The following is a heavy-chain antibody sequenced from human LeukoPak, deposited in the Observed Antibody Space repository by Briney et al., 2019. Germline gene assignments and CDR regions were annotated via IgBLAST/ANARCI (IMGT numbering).Heavy chain of an antibody. Sequence: GGSLRLSCAASGFTFSSYAMSWVRQAPGKGLEWVSAITDGGGSTYYADSVKGRFTISRDNSKNTLYLQMNSLRAEDTAVYYCAKAEGGYDSFFDYWGQGTLVTVSS. CDR2: ITDGGGST. J-gene: IGHJ4*02. D-gene: IGHD5-12*01. CDR1: GFTFSSYA. CDR3: AKAEGGYDSFFDY. V-gene: IGHV3-23*01.